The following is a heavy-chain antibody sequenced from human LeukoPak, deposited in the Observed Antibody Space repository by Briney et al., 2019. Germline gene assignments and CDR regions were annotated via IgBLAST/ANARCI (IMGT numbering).Heavy chain of an antibody. Sequence: SETLSLTCAVSGGSISTNIYYWSWIRQPPGKGLEWIGFIFYSGTTNYNPSLKSRVTISVDTSKNQFSLKLSSVTAADTAVYYCARGGWNKFDYWGQGTLVTVSS. CDR1: GGSISTNIYY. D-gene: IGHD3-22*01. CDR2: IFYSGTT. CDR3: ARGGWNKFDY. V-gene: IGHV4-61*01. J-gene: IGHJ4*02.